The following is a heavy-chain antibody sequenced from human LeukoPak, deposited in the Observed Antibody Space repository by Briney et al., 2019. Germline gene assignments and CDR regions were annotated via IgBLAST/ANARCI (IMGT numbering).Heavy chain of an antibody. J-gene: IGHJ6*04. CDR2: INPNSGGT. CDR1: GYTFTVYY. V-gene: IGHV1-2*04. D-gene: IGHD3-10*01. CDR3: AREIRDYGMDV. Sequence: ASVKVSCTASGYTFTVYYMHWVRQAPGQGGEWMGWINPNSGGTNYTQKFQGWVTMTRDTSISTAYMELSRLRSDDTAVYYCAREIRDYGMDVWGKGTTVTVSS.